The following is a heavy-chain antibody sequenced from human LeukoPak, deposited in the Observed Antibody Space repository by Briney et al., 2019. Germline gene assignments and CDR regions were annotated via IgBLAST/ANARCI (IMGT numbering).Heavy chain of an antibody. CDR1: GGSISSGDYY. D-gene: IGHD3-10*01. Sequence: PSQTLSLTCTVSGGSISSGDYYWSWIRQPPGKGLEWIGYIYYSGSTYYNPSLKSRVTISVDTSKNQFSLKLSSVTAADTAVYYCATYYGSGRRDFDYWGQGTLVTVPS. V-gene: IGHV4-30-4*08. CDR3: ATYYGSGRRDFDY. J-gene: IGHJ4*02. CDR2: IYYSGST.